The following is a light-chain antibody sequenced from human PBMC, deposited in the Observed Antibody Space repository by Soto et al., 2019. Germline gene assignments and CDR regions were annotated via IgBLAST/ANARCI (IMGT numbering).Light chain of an antibody. Sequence: EIVMTQSPATLSVSPGERATLSCRASQSVSSNLAWYQQKPGQAPRLLIYGASTRATGIPARFSGSGSGTEITLTIGSLQSEDFAVYYCQHQGTFGQGTKVEIK. CDR2: GAS. CDR3: QHQGT. CDR1: QSVSSN. V-gene: IGKV3-15*01. J-gene: IGKJ1*01.